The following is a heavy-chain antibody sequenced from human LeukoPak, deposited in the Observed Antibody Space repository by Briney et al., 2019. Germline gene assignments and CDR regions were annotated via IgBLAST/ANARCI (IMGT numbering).Heavy chain of an antibody. Sequence: GGSLRLSCAASRFTFSRSWMHWVRQAPGKGLVWVSRITSDGSSTSYADSVKGRFTISRDNAKNTLYLQMNSLRAEDTAVFYCARALGSSSDYWGQGTLVTVSS. CDR2: ITSDGSST. V-gene: IGHV3-74*01. CDR1: RFTFSRSW. CDR3: ARALGSSSDY. J-gene: IGHJ4*02. D-gene: IGHD1-26*01.